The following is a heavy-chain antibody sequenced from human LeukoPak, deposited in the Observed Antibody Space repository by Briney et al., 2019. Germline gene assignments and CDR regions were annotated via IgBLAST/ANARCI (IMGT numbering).Heavy chain of an antibody. V-gene: IGHV3-21*01. CDR3: ARTYYYDSSGYYFPFDY. Sequence: GGSLRLSCAASGFTFSSYSMNWVRQAPGKGLEWVSSISSSSSYIYYADSVKGRFAISRDNAKNSLYLQMNSLRAEDTAVYYCARTYYYDSSGYYFPFDYWGQGTLVTVSS. CDR1: GFTFSSYS. CDR2: ISSSSSYI. J-gene: IGHJ4*02. D-gene: IGHD3-22*01.